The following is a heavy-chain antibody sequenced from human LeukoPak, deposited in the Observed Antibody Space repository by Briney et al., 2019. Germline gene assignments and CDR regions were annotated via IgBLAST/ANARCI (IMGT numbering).Heavy chain of an antibody. J-gene: IGHJ4*02. D-gene: IGHD3-10*01. Sequence: PGGSLRLSCAASGFTFSSYWMHWVRHVPGKGLVWVSRINNDGSRTDSVKGRFTISRDNAKNSLYLQMNSLRAEDTAVYYCAKDPYQTYREYGSARPDYWGQGTLVTVSS. CDR2: INNDGSRT. V-gene: IGHV3-74*01. CDR3: AKDPYQTYREYGSARPDY. CDR1: GFTFSSYW.